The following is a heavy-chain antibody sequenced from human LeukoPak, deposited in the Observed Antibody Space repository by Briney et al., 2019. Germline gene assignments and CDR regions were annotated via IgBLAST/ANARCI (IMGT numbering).Heavy chain of an antibody. V-gene: IGHV5-51*01. CDR1: GYSFTSYC. CDR2: IYPGDSGP. J-gene: IGHJ3*01. D-gene: IGHD1-26*01. Sequence: GESLRISCKVSGYSFTSYCIGWVRQMPGKGLEWMGIIYPGDSGPTYSPSFQGQVTISVDRSISTAYLQWSSLQASDTAMYYCGMSGDRVPLQDDVFDVWGQGTMVTIST. CDR3: GMSGDRVPLQDDVFDV.